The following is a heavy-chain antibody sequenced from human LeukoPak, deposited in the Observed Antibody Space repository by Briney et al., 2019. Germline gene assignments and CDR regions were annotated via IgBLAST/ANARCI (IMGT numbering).Heavy chain of an antibody. J-gene: IGHJ5*02. V-gene: IGHV4-4*07. Sequence: SETLSLTCAVYGGSFSGYYWTWVRQSAGKGLEWIGRIYGDGTITYNPSLRSRVTMSLGTSKNQFSLRLTSVTAADTAMYYCTRDSGTTGEVKFDPWGQGTLVTVSS. CDR3: TRDSGTTGEVKFDP. D-gene: IGHD3-10*01. CDR1: GGSFSGYY. CDR2: IYGDGTI.